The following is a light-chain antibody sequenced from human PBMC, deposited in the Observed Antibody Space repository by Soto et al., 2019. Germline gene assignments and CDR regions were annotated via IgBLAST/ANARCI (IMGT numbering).Light chain of an antibody. J-gene: IGKJ3*01. CDR2: DAS. V-gene: IGKV1-5*01. CDR1: QSISSW. Sequence: DIQMTQSPSTLSASVGDRVTITCRASQSISSWLAWYQQKPGKAPKLLIYDASSLESGVPSRFSGSGSGTEFTLTISSLQPDDFAASYCQQYNSYSLFGPGS. CDR3: QQYNSYSL.